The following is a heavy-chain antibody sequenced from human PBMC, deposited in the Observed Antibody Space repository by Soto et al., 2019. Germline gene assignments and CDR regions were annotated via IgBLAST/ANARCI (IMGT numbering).Heavy chain of an antibody. Sequence: GVSLRLSCAASGFTVSSNYISWVRQAPGKGLEWVSVIYSGGSTYYADSVKGRFTMSRDNSKNTLYLQLNSLRAEDTAVYYCARGNSPDGYNFGYWGQGTLVTVSS. CDR3: ARGNSPDGYNFGY. D-gene: IGHD5-12*01. V-gene: IGHV3-53*01. CDR2: IYSGGST. J-gene: IGHJ4*02. CDR1: GFTVSSNY.